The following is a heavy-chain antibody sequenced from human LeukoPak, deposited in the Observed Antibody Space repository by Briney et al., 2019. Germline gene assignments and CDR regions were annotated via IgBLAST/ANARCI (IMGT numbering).Heavy chain of an antibody. CDR3: ARDLRSCSGGSCYPNY. D-gene: IGHD2-15*01. V-gene: IGHV1-18*01. J-gene: IGHJ4*02. CDR2: ISAYNGNT. Sequence: ASVKVSCKASGYTFTSYGISWVRQAPGQGLEWMGWISAYNGNTNYAQKLQGRVTMTTDTSTSTAYMELRSLRSDDTAVYYCARDLRSCSGGSCYPNYWGQGTLVTISS. CDR1: GYTFTSYG.